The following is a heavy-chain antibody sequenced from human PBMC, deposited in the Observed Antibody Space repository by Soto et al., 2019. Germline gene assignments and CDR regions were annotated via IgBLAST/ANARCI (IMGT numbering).Heavy chain of an antibody. Sequence: QVQLVQSGAEVKKPGSSVKVSCKASGGTFSSYAISWVRQAPGQGLEWMGGIIPIFGTANDAQKFQGRVTITADESTSTADMELSSLRSEDTAVYYCARALVGASLVGGRYYGMDVWGQGTTVTVSS. J-gene: IGHJ6*02. CDR2: IIPIFGTA. D-gene: IGHD1-26*01. CDR1: GGTFSSYA. CDR3: ARALVGASLVGGRYYGMDV. V-gene: IGHV1-69*01.